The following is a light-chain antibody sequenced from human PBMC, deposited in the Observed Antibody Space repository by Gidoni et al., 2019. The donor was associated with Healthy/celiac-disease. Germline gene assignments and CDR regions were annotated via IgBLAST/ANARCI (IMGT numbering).Light chain of an antibody. Sequence: EIVLTQSPATLSLSPGESATLSCRASQSVSSYLAWYQQKPGQAPRLLIYDASNRATGIPARFSGSGSGTDFTLTISRLEPEDFAVYYCQQRSNWPPFTFGPGTKVDIK. J-gene: IGKJ3*01. CDR3: QQRSNWPPFT. V-gene: IGKV3-11*01. CDR1: QSVSSY. CDR2: DAS.